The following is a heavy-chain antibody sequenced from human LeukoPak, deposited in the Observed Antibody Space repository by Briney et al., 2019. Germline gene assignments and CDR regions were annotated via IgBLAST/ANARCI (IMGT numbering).Heavy chain of an antibody. CDR3: ARESGIAAAAY. CDR1: GFAFSSYA. Sequence: GGSLRLSCAASGFAFSSYAMSWVRQAPGKGLEWVSVIYSGGSTYYADSVKGRFTISRDNSKNTLYLQMNSLRAEDTAVYYCARESGIAAAAYWGQGTLVTVSS. J-gene: IGHJ4*02. CDR2: IYSGGST. D-gene: IGHD6-13*01. V-gene: IGHV3-66*01.